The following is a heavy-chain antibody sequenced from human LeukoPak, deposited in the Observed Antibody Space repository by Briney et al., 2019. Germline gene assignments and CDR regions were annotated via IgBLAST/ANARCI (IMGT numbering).Heavy chain of an antibody. D-gene: IGHD3-10*01. CDR1: GYTFTGYY. CDR3: AGEGITMVRANKGWFDP. V-gene: IGHV1-2*02. CDR2: INPNSGGT. Sequence: ASVKVSCKASGYTFTGYYMHWVRHAPGQGLEWMGWINPNSGGTNYAQKFQGRVTMTRDTSISTGYMELSRLRSDDTAVYYCAGEGITMVRANKGWFDPWGQGTLVTVSS. J-gene: IGHJ5*02.